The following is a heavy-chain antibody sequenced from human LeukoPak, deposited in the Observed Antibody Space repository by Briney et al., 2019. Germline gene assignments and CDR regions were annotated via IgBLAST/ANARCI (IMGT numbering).Heavy chain of an antibody. V-gene: IGHV3-23*01. D-gene: IGHD2-15*01. CDR2: ISGSGSRT. CDR3: AKNLYCGGGSCYPSALGMDV. J-gene: IGHJ6*02. Sequence: GGSLRLSCAASGFTFSSYAMSWVRQAPGKGLEWVSSISGSGSRTYYADSVKGRFTISRDNSKNTLFLQMNSLRAEDTAVYYCAKNLYCGGGSCYPSALGMDVWGQGTTVTVSS. CDR1: GFTFSSYA.